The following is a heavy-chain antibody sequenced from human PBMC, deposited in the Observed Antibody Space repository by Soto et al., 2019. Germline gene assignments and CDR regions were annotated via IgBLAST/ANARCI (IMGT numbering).Heavy chain of an antibody. D-gene: IGHD1-26*01. J-gene: IGHJ6*02. CDR1: GGSISSSSYY. Sequence: SETLSLTCTVSGGSISSSSYYWGWIRQPPGKGLEWIGSIYYSGSTYYNPSLKSRVTISVDTSKNQFSLKLSSVTAADTAVYYCARTVGGSYYYYYYGMDVWGQGTTVTVS. CDR2: IYYSGST. V-gene: IGHV4-39*01. CDR3: ARTVGGSYYYYYYGMDV.